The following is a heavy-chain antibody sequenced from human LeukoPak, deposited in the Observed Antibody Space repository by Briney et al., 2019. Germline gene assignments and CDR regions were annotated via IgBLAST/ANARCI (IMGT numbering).Heavy chain of an antibody. J-gene: IGHJ5*02. D-gene: IGHD3-3*01. CDR3: ARHGFYDFWSGLDP. Sequence: SATLSLTCTVSGDSISGGTYLWAWIRQPPGKGLEWIGSTSYSGTTYYNPSLKSRVTVSLDTSKNQFSLKLSSVTAADTAVYYCARHGFYDFWSGLDPWGQGTLVTVSS. CDR2: TSYSGTT. CDR1: GDSISGGTYL. V-gene: IGHV4-39*01.